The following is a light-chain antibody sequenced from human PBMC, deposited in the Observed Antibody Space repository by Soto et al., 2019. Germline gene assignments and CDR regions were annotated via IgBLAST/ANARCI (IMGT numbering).Light chain of an antibody. CDR3: QQYGSSLGVT. J-gene: IGKJ4*01. Sequence: EIMLTQSPGTLSLSPGERATLSCRASQSVSSSYLAWYQQKPGQAPRLLIYGASSRATGIPDRFSGSGSGTDFTLTISRLEPEDFAVYYCQQYGSSLGVTFGGGTKV. V-gene: IGKV3-20*01. CDR2: GAS. CDR1: QSVSSSY.